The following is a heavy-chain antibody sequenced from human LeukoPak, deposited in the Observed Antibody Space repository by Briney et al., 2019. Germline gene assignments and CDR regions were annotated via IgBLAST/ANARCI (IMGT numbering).Heavy chain of an antibody. V-gene: IGHV4-34*01. CDR3: ARRRNAFDI. J-gene: IGHJ3*02. CDR2: INHSGST. Sequence: SETLSLTCAVYGGSFSGYYWSWIRQPPGKGLEWIGEINHSGSTNYNPSLKSRVTISVDTSKNQFSLKLSSVTAADTAVYYCARRRNAFDIWGQGTMVTVSS. CDR1: GGSFSGYY.